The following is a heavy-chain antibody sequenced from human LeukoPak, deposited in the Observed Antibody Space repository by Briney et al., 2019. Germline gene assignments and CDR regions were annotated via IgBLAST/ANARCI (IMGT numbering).Heavy chain of an antibody. D-gene: IGHD3-10*01. CDR3: AARDSYGSGSYPIDY. Sequence: PGGSLRLSCAASGFTFSSYSMNWLRQAPGKGLEWVSSISTRSSYIYYADSVKGRFTISRDNARNSLSLQMNSLRAEDTAVYYCAARDSYGSGSYPIDYWGRGTLVTVSS. CDR1: GFTFSSYS. CDR2: ISTRSSYI. V-gene: IGHV3-21*01. J-gene: IGHJ4*02.